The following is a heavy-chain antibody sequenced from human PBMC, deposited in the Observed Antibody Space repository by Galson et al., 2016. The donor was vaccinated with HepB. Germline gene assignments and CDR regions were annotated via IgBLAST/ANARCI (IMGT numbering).Heavy chain of an antibody. CDR3: ARNPHVAGIPGGFKN. J-gene: IGHJ1*01. Sequence: ETLSLTCTVSGASISTYYWSWIRQPPGKGLEWLGYLYYSGNTNPSLKSRVTISGDTSKNQFSLKLSSVTAADTAVYYCARNPHVAGIPGGFKNWGQGTLVTVSS. D-gene: IGHD2-21*01. V-gene: IGHV4-59*08. CDR2: LYYSGNT. CDR1: GASISTYY.